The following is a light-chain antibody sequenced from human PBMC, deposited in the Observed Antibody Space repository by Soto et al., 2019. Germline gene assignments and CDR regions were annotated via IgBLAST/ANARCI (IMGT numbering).Light chain of an antibody. J-gene: IGLJ3*02. Sequence: QSVLTQPPSVSAAPGQKVTISCSGGSSNIGANFVSWYQHLPGTAPQLLIYQNNKRPSDIPDRFSGSKSGTSATLGITGLQTGDEADYYCGTWDSALSAWVFGGGTQLTVL. CDR1: SSNIGANF. CDR2: QNN. CDR3: GTWDSALSAWV. V-gene: IGLV1-51*02.